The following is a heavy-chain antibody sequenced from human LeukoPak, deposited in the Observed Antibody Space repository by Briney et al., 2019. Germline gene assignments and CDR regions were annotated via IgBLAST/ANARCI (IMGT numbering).Heavy chain of an antibody. V-gene: IGHV4-38-2*01. CDR3: VRRRGNGYFDL. D-gene: IGHD3-10*01. CDR2: IYHSGNA. Sequence: PSETLSLTCAVSGYSISSGYYWGWIRQPPGKGLEWIGNIYHSGNAYYNPSLKSRVTISVDTSKNQFSLRLSSVTAADTAVYYCVRRRGNGYFDLWGRGTLVTVSS. J-gene: IGHJ2*01. CDR1: GYSISSGYY.